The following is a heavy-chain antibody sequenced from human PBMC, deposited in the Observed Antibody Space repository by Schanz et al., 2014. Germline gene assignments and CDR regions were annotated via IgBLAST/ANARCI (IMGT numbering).Heavy chain of an antibody. D-gene: IGHD2-2*02. CDR2: IIPIHGIV. J-gene: IGHJ6*03. CDR3: AGTYCSSTSCYTGYYYMDV. V-gene: IGHV1-69*02. Sequence: VQLEQSGAEVKKPGSSMKVSCKASGGTFSTYPINWLRQAPGQGLEWMGRIIPIHGIVNYAQRFQDRVRITADKSTSTAYMELTSLRSEDTAVYYCAGTYCSSTSCYTGYYYMDVWGKGTTVTVSS. CDR1: GGTFSTYP.